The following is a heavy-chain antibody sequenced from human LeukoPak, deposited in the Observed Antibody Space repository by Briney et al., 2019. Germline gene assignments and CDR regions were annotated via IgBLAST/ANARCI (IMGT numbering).Heavy chain of an antibody. CDR3: AIYSGYDEDY. D-gene: IGHD5-12*01. V-gene: IGHV1-69*05. CDR1: GGTFSSYA. CDR2: IIPIFGTA. J-gene: IGHJ4*02. Sequence: ASVKVSXEASGGTFSSYAISWVRQAPGQGLEWMGGIIPIFGTANYAQKFQGRVTITTDESTSTAYMELSSLRSEDTAVYYCAIYSGYDEDYWGQGTLVTVSS.